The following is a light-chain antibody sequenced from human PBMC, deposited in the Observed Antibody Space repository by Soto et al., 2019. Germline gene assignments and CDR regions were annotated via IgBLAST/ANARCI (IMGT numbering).Light chain of an antibody. CDR1: SSGVGSYNL. Sequence: QSVLTQPASVSGSPGQSITISCTGTSSGVGSYNLVSWYQQHPGKAPKLMIYEGSKRPSGVSNRFFGSKSGNTASLTISGLQAEDEADYYCCSYAGSSTYVFGTGTKV. V-gene: IGLV2-23*01. J-gene: IGLJ1*01. CDR3: CSYAGSSTYV. CDR2: EGS.